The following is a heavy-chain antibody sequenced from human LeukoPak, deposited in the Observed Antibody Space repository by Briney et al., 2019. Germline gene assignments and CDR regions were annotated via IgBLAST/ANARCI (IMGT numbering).Heavy chain of an antibody. J-gene: IGHJ4*02. CDR2: IYYSGGT. Sequence: SETRSLTCTVSGGSISGYYWSWIRQPPGKGLEGMAYIYYSGGTNYNPSLKSRVTISVDTSKNQFSLRLSSVTAADTAVYYCARHLRAVAGGRYFDYWGQGTLVTVSS. CDR1: GGSISGYY. CDR3: ARHLRAVAGGRYFDY. V-gene: IGHV4-59*08. D-gene: IGHD6-19*01.